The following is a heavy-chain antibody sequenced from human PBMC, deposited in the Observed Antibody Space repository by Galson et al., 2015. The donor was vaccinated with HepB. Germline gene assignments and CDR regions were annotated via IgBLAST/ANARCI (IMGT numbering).Heavy chain of an antibody. J-gene: IGHJ1*01. CDR2: IKSKTDGGTT. Sequence: SLRLSCAASGFTFSNAWMSWVRQAPGKGLEWVGRIKSKTDGGTTDYAAPVKGRFTISRDDSKNTLYLQMNSLKTEDTAVYYCFVAGKMAGKYLQHWGQGTLVTVSS. V-gene: IGHV3-15*01. CDR3: FVAGKMAGKYLQH. D-gene: IGHD6-19*01. CDR1: GFTFSNAW.